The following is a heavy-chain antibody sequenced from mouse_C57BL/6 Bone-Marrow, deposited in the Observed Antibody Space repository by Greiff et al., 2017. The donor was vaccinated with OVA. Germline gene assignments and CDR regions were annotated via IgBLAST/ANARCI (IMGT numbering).Heavy chain of an antibody. CDR1: GYTFTSYW. CDR3: AGWDTTVVAWYFDG. D-gene: IGHD1-1*01. J-gene: IGHJ1*03. CDR2: IDPSDSYT. V-gene: IGHV1-50*01. Sequence: QVQLQQPGAELVKPGASVKLSCKASGYTFTSYWMQWVKQRPGQGLEWIGDIDPSDSYTNYNQKFKGKATLTVDTSSSTAYMQLSSLTSEDSAVYYCAGWDTTVVAWYFDGWGTGTTVTVSS.